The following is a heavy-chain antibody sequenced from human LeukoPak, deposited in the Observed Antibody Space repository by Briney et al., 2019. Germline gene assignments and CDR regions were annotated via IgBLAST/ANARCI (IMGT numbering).Heavy chain of an antibody. Sequence: GSLRLSCAASGFTFSSYSMNWVRQAPGKGLEWVSSISSSSSYIYYADSVRGRFTISRDNAKNSLYLQMNSLRAEDTAVYYRASLPPRNYYDSSGYYGGSDYWGQGTLVTVSS. V-gene: IGHV3-21*01. J-gene: IGHJ4*02. CDR2: ISSSSSYI. CDR1: GFTFSSYS. CDR3: ASLPPRNYYDSSGYYGGSDY. D-gene: IGHD3-22*01.